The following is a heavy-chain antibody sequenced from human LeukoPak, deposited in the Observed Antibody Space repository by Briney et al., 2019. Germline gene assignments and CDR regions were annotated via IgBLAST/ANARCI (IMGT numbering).Heavy chain of an antibody. J-gene: IGHJ6*03. D-gene: IGHD6-19*01. Sequence: ASVKVSCKASGYTFTGYYIHWVRQAPGQGLEWMGWINPHSGGTNYAQKFQGRVTITADKSTSTAYMELSSLRSEDTAVYYCASRYSSGWYSFRYYYYYMDVWGKGTTVTVSS. CDR2: INPHSGGT. V-gene: IGHV1-2*02. CDR1: GYTFTGYY. CDR3: ASRYSSGWYSFRYYYYYMDV.